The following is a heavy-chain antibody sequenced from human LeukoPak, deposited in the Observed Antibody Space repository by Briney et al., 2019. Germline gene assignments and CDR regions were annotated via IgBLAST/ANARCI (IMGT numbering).Heavy chain of an antibody. CDR1: GFTFSYYS. CDR3: ARDVDFWSNAFDI. V-gene: IGHV3-48*01. J-gene: IGHJ3*02. Sequence: GGSLRLSCAASGFTFSYYSMNWVRQAPGKGLEWVSYISSSSSSTIYYADSVKGRFTISRDNAKNSLYLQMNSLRAEDTAVYYCARDVDFWSNAFDIWGEGTMVTVSS. D-gene: IGHD3-3*01. CDR2: ISSSSSSTI.